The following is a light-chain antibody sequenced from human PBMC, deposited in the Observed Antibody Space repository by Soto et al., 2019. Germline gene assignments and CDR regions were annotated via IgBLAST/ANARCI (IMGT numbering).Light chain of an antibody. CDR3: QQYNNWTYT. CDR1: QSVSSN. Sequence: ERVMTQSPATLSVSPGERATLSCRASQSVSSNLAWYQQKPGQAPRLLIFGASTRATGIPARFSGSGSGTEFTLTISSLQSEDFAVYYGQQYNNWTYTFGQGTNLEIK. V-gene: IGKV3-15*01. CDR2: GAS. J-gene: IGKJ2*01.